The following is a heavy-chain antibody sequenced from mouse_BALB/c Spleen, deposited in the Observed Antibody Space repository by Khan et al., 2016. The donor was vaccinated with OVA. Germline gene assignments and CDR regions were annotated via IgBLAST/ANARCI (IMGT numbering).Heavy chain of an antibody. CDR2: IWAGGST. Sequence: QVQLKESGPGLVAPSQTLSITCTVSGFSLSNDGVHRVRQPPGKGQEGRGVIWAGGSTNHNSALMSRLTISKDNSKSQDFLKLNRLQTDDTAIYYCARAGYSGAWFAYWGQGTLVTVSA. J-gene: IGHJ3*01. V-gene: IGHV2-9*02. D-gene: IGHD2-2*01. CDR3: ARAGYSGAWFAY. CDR1: GFSLSNDG.